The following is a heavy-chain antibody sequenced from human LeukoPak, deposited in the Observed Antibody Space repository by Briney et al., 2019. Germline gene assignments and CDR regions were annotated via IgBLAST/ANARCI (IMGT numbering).Heavy chain of an antibody. J-gene: IGHJ6*02. CDR2: IKQDGSEK. CDR1: GFTFSSYS. D-gene: IGHD3-3*01. Sequence: GGSLRLSCAASGFTFSSYSMNWVRQAPGKGLEWVANIKQDGSEKYYVDSVKGRFTISRDNAKNSLYLQMNSLRAEDTAVYYCARDRSAGGFDYDFWSGYSMTTYYYGMDVWGQGTTVTVSS. CDR3: ARDRSAGGFDYDFWSGYSMTTYYYGMDV. V-gene: IGHV3-7*05.